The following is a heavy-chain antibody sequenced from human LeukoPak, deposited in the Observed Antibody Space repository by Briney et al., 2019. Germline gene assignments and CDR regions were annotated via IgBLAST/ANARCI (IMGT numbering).Heavy chain of an antibody. D-gene: IGHD6-13*01. CDR2: IYTSGST. CDR3: ARDHVRQQLPDY. J-gene: IGHJ4*02. Sequence: NTSETLSLTCTVSGASIRSYYCSWIRQPAGKGLEWIGRIYTSGSTNYNPSLKSRVTMSVDTSKNQFSLKLHSVIGADTTVYYCARDHVRQQLPDYWGQGTLVTVSS. CDR1: GASIRSYY. V-gene: IGHV4-4*07.